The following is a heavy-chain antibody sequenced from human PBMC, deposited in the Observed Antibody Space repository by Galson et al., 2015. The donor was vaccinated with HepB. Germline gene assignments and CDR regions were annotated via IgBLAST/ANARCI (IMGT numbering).Heavy chain of an antibody. V-gene: IGHV3-33*01. CDR3: ARELTMIVVGNLGY. J-gene: IGHJ4*02. D-gene: IGHD3-22*01. CDR2: IWYDGSNK. Sequence: SLRLSCAASGFTFSSYGMHWVRQAPGKGLEWVAVIWYDGSNKYYADSVKGRFTISRDNSKNTLYLQMNSLRAEDTAVYYCARELTMIVVGNLGYWGQGTLVTVSS. CDR1: GFTFSSYG.